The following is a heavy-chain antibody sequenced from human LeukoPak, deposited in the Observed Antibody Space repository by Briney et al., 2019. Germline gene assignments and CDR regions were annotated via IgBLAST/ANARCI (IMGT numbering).Heavy chain of an antibody. CDR2: INPNTGGT. CDR3: AREDDGDYGRYYLDY. J-gene: IGHJ4*02. Sequence: ASVKVSCKASGYTFTDYYLHWVRQAPGQGLEWMGWINPNTGGTNYAQKFQGRVTMTRDTSINTAYMELSRLRSDDTAVYYCAREDDGDYGRYYLDYWGQGTLVTVSS. CDR1: GYTFTDYY. D-gene: IGHD4-17*01. V-gene: IGHV1-2*02.